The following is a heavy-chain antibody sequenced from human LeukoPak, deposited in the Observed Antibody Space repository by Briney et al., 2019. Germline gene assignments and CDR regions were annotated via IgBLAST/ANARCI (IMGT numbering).Heavy chain of an antibody. J-gene: IGHJ4*02. CDR1: GGSISSYY. V-gene: IGHV4-59*08. CDR3: ARGTFPRYYYDSSGYYLYYFDY. Sequence: PSETLSLTCTVSGGSISSYYWSWIRQPPGKGLEWIGYIYYSGSTNYNPSLKSRVTISVDTTKNQFSLKLSSVTAADTAVYYCARGTFPRYYYDSSGYYLYYFDYWGQGTLVTVSS. D-gene: IGHD3-22*01. CDR2: IYYSGST.